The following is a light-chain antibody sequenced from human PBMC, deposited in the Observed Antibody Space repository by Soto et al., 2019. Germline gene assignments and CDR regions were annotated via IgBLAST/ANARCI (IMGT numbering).Light chain of an antibody. V-gene: IGKV2-30*01. J-gene: IGKJ1*01. CDR1: QSLVYRDGNTH. CDR3: MQGTHWPPT. Sequence: DVVLTQSPPSLPVTLGQPASISCRSSQSLVYRDGNTHLNWFQQRPGQSPRRLIYMVSTRDSGVPDRFSGSGSGTDCTLKISGVEAEDVGVYYCMQGTHWPPTFGQGTKVEIK. CDR2: MVS.